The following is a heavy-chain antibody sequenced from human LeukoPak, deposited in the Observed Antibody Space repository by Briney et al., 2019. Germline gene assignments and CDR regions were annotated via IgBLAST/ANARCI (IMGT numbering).Heavy chain of an antibody. CDR3: ARDLSDHGDYIDY. CDR2: IKQDGSEK. V-gene: IGHV3-7*01. D-gene: IGHD4-17*01. J-gene: IGHJ4*02. CDR1: GFTFSSYW. Sequence: GGSLRLSCAASGFTFSSYWMSWVRQAPGKGLEWVANIKQDGSEKYYVDSVKGRFTISRDNAKNSLYLQMNSLRAEDTAVYYCARDLSDHGDYIDYWGQGTLVTVSS.